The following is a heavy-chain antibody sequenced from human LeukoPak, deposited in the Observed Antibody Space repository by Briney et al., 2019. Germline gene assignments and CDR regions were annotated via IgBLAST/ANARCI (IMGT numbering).Heavy chain of an antibody. CDR3: AREAHYYGSGSYLWDWFDP. D-gene: IGHD3-10*01. CDR2: LNWNSGGI. V-gene: IGHV3-9*01. Sequence: GGSLRLSCAASGFTFDDYAMHWVRQAPGKGLEWVSGLNWNSGGIVYADSVKGRFTISRDNAKGSLYLQINSLRDEDTAVYYCAREAHYYGSGSYLWDWFDPWGQGTLVTVSS. J-gene: IGHJ5*02. CDR1: GFTFDDYA.